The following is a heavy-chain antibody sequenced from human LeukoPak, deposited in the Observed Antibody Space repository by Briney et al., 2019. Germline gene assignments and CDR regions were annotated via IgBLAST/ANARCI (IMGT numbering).Heavy chain of an antibody. Sequence: PSETLSLTCIVSGSSISSYYWNWIRQPAGKGLEWIGRIYISGSTNYNPSLESRVTMSVDTSKNQFSLKLSSVTAADTAVYYCARAAHSGSLAPFDYWGQGTLVTVSS. J-gene: IGHJ4*02. CDR3: ARAAHSGSLAPFDY. CDR1: GSSISSYY. D-gene: IGHD1-26*01. V-gene: IGHV4-4*07. CDR2: IYISGST.